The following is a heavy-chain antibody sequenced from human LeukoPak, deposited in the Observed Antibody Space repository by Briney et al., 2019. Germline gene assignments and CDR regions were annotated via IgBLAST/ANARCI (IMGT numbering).Heavy chain of an antibody. CDR2: INHSGST. CDR3: AREAIYYYGSSGYYYYFDY. V-gene: IGHV4-34*01. Sequence: SETLSLTCAVYGGSFSGYYWSWIRQPPGKGLEWIGEINHSGSTNYNPSLKSRVTISVDTSKNQFSLKLSSVTAADTAVYYCAREAIYYYGSSGYYYYFDYWGQGTLVTVSS. J-gene: IGHJ4*02. CDR1: GGSFSGYY. D-gene: IGHD3-22*01.